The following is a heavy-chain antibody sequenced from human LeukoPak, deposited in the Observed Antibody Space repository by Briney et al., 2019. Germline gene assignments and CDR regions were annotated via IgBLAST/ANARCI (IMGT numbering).Heavy chain of an antibody. V-gene: IGHV4-30-2*01. Sequence: SETLSLTCAVSGGSISSGGYSWSWIRQPPGKGLEWIGYIYHSGSTYYNPSLKSRVTISVDRSKNQFSLKLSSVTAADTAVYYCAREYYYGSGSYGNWFDPWGQGTLVTVSS. CDR1: GGSISSGGYS. CDR3: AREYYYGSGSYGNWFDP. CDR2: IYHSGST. J-gene: IGHJ5*02. D-gene: IGHD3-10*01.